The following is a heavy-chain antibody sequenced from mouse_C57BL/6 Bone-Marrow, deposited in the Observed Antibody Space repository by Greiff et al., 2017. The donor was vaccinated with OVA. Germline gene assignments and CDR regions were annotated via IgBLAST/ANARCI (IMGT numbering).Heavy chain of an antibody. V-gene: IGHV1-59*01. CDR2: IDPSDSYT. CDR3: ARWGLRAY. CDR1: GYTFTSYW. J-gene: IGHJ3*01. Sequence: VQLQQSGAELVRPGTSVKLSCKASGYTFTSYWMHWVKQRPGQGLEWIGVIDPSDSYTNYNQKFKGKATLTVDTSSSTAYMQLSSLTSEDSAVYYCARWGLRAYWGQGTLVTVSA. D-gene: IGHD2-4*01.